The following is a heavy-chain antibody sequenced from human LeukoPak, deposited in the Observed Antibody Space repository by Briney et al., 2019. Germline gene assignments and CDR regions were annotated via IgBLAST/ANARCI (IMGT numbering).Heavy chain of an antibody. J-gene: IGHJ3*02. CDR1: GYTFTGYY. V-gene: IGHV1-2*02. CDR2: INPNSGGT. CDR3: ARVLDLEVPTVHPDAFDI. D-gene: IGHD1-1*01. Sequence: ASVKVSCKASGYTFTGYYMHWVRQAPGQGLEWMGWINPNSGGTNYAQKFQGRVTMTRDTSISTAYMELSRLRSDDTAVYYCARVLDLEVPTVHPDAFDIWGQGTMVTVSS.